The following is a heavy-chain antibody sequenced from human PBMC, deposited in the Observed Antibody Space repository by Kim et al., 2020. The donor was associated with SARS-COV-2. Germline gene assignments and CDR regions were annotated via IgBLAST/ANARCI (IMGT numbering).Heavy chain of an antibody. CDR2: ISHSGTT. Sequence: SETLSLTCAVYAGSFSGHYWNWIRQSPGVGLEWVGEISHSGTTKYNPSLQSRVTLSVDTSKNQFSLKLTAVTAADTSVYYCARRSASAGVDWWGQGRPVT. D-gene: IGHD1-1*01. CDR3: ARRSASAGVDW. CDR1: AGSFSGHY. V-gene: IGHV4-34*01. J-gene: IGHJ4*02.